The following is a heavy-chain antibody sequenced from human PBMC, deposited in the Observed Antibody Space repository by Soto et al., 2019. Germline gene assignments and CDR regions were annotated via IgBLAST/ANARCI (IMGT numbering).Heavy chain of an antibody. J-gene: IGHJ5*01. CDR2: IFPRDFDV. Sequence: MSGGGLEWLGLIFPRDFDVRYSPSFEGQVTISADRSTATAFLQWSSLEASDSALYFCARIVSLLKPRDSWGQGPQVTVSA. D-gene: IGHD3-16*02. CDR3: ARIVSLLKPRDS. V-gene: IGHV5-51*01.